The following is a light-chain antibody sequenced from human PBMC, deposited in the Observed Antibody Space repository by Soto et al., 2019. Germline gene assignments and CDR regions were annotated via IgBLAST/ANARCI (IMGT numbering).Light chain of an antibody. V-gene: IGLV1-44*01. J-gene: IGLJ2*01. Sequence: QSVLTQTPSASGTPGQRVTISCSGSSSNIGSNAVNWYQQLPGTAPKLLIYTNNQRPSGVPDRFSGSKSGTSASLAISGRQSEDEADDYCASWDDSLNGQVFGGGTKLTV. CDR1: SSNIGSNA. CDR2: TNN. CDR3: ASWDDSLNGQV.